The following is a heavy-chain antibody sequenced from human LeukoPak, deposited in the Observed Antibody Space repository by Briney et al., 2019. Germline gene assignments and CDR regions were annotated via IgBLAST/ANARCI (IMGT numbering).Heavy chain of an antibody. V-gene: IGHV3-21*01. D-gene: IGHD3-3*01. CDR2: ISSSSSYI. CDR1: GFTFDDYA. J-gene: IGHJ4*02. CDR3: ARDHDFWSGSVPFDY. Sequence: PGRSLRLSCAASGFTFDDYAMHWVRQAPGKGLEWVSSISSSSSYIYYADSVKGRFTISRDNAKNSLYLQMNSLRAEDTAVYYCARDHDFWSGSVPFDYWGQGTLVTVSS.